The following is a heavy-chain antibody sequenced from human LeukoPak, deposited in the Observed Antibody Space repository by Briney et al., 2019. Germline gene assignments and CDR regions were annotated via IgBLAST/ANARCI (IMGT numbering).Heavy chain of an antibody. V-gene: IGHV1-69*05. D-gene: IGHD3-22*01. CDR3: ARGPYDSSGYYYYYYYMDV. J-gene: IGHJ6*03. CDR2: IIPIFGTA. Sequence: SVKVSCKASGGTFSSYAISWARQAPGQGLEWMGGIIPIFGTANYAQKFQGGVTITTDESTSTAYMELSSLRSEDTAVYYCARGPYDSSGYYYYYYYMDVWGKGTTVTVSS. CDR1: GGTFSSYA.